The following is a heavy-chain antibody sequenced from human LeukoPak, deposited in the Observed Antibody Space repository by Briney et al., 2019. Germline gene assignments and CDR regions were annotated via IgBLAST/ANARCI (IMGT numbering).Heavy chain of an antibody. CDR2: INHSGST. CDR1: GGSFSGYY. D-gene: IGHD6-13*01. V-gene: IGHV4-34*01. J-gene: IGHJ4*02. CDR3: ARGYSSSFLDPNFDY. Sequence: SETLSLTCAVYGGSFSGYYWSWIRQPPGKGLEWIGEINHSGSTNYNPSLKSRVTISVDTSKNQFSLKLSSVTAADTAVYYCARGYSSSFLDPNFDYWGQGTLVTVSS.